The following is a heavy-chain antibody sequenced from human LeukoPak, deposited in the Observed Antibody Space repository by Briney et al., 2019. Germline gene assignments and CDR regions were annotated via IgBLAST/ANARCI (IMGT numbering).Heavy chain of an antibody. CDR2: ISYSGST. V-gene: IGHV4-59*12. CDR1: GGSISSYY. D-gene: IGHD3-3*01. CDR3: AGGKVTIFGVVTEFDY. J-gene: IGHJ4*02. Sequence: KPSEALSLTCTVSGGSISSYYWSWIRQPPGKGLEWIGYISYSGSTNYNPSLKSRVTISLDTSKNQFSLKLSSVTAADTAVYYCAGGKVTIFGVVTEFDYWGQGTLVTVSS.